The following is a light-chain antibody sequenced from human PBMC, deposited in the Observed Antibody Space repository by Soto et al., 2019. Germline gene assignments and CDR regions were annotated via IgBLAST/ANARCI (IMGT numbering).Light chain of an antibody. J-gene: IGLJ1*01. Sequence: QSALTQPASVSGSPGQSITISCTATSSDVGSFNYVSWYQHHPGKAPKLMIYEVTSRPSGVSNRFSGSKSGNTASLTISGLQAEDEADYYCVSYATSTTLYVFGSGTKLNVL. V-gene: IGLV2-14*01. CDR3: VSYATSTTLYV. CDR1: SSDVGSFNY. CDR2: EVT.